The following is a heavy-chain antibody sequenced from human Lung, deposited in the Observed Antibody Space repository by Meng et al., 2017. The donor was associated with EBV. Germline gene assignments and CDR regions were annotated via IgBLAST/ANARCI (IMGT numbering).Heavy chain of an antibody. J-gene: IGHJ4*02. CDR3: ARLLHSSGWYNYFDY. D-gene: IGHD6-19*01. V-gene: IGHV5-51*01. CDR2: IYPGDSDT. CDR1: GYSFTSYW. Sequence: VQMLQSGFAVKKPGXSVKVSCXGSGYSFTSYWIGWVRQMPGKGLEWMGIIYPGDSDTRCSPSFQGQVTISADKSISTAYLQWSSLKASDTAMYYCARLLHSSGWYNYFDYWGQGTLVTVSS.